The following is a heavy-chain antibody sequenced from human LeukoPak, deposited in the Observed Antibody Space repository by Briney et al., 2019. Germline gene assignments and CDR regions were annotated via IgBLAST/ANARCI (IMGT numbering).Heavy chain of an antibody. J-gene: IGHJ4*02. CDR1: GFTFSSYW. CDR3: ARYYGDYYSY. V-gene: IGHV3-7*01. D-gene: IGHD4-17*01. CDR2: IKQDGSEK. Sequence: PGGSLRLSCAAPGFTFSSYWMSWVRQAPGKGLEWVANIKQDGSEKYYVDSVKGRFTISRDNAKNSLYLQMNSLRAEDTGVYYCARYYGDYYSYWGQGTLVTVSS.